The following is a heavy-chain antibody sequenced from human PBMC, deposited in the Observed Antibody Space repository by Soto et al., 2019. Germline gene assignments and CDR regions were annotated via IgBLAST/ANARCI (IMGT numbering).Heavy chain of an antibody. CDR3: ATGRVYFGSEY. CDR2: IYYNGNI. J-gene: IGHJ4*02. V-gene: IGHV4-59*01. CDR1: GGSITSYY. Sequence: QVQLQESGPGLVKPLETLSLTCTVPGGSITSYYWSWVRQPPGKGLEWIGYIYYNGNINYNPSLKSRLTISLDTSKHQFSLRLSSVTAADTSVYYCATGRVYFGSEYWGQGTLVTVSS. D-gene: IGHD3-10*01.